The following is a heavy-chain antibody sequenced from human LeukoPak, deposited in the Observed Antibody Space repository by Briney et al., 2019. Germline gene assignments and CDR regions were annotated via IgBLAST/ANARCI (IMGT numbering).Heavy chain of an antibody. CDR1: GFTFDDYG. D-gene: IGHD2-15*01. J-gene: IGHJ4*02. Sequence: GGSLRLSCAASGFTFDDYGMSWVRQAPGKGLEWVSGINWNGGSTGYADSVKGRFTISRDNAKNSLYLQMNSLRAEDTAVYYCAKEPWDIVVVVAAGHWGQGTLVTVSS. CDR3: AKEPWDIVVVVAAGH. V-gene: IGHV3-20*04. CDR2: INWNGGST.